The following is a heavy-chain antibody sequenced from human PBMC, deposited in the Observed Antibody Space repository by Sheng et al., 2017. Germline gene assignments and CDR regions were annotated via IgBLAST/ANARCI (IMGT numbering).Heavy chain of an antibody. CDR3: ARSRSRWINPNWFDP. V-gene: IGHV3-21*01. CDR2: ISSSGRYI. D-gene: IGHD6-13*01. Sequence: ASGFTFSNCSMNWVRQAPGKGLEWVSYISSSGRYIYYADSVKGRFTVSTDNAKTSLYLQMNSLRAEDTAVYYCARSRSRWINPNWFDPWGQGILVTVSS. CDR1: GFTFSNCS. J-gene: IGHJ5*02.